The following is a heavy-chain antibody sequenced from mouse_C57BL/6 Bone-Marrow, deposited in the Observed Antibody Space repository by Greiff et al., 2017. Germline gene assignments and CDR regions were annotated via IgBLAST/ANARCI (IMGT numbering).Heavy chain of an antibody. CDR2: IDPSDSYT. CDR3: ARGGSPDY. Sequence: QVQLQQPGAELVMPGASVKLSCKASGYTFTSYWMHWVKPRPGQGLAWIGEIDPSDSYTNYNQKFKGKSTLTVDKSSSTAYMQLSSLTSEDSAVYYCARGGSPDYWGQGTTLTVSS. J-gene: IGHJ2*01. CDR1: GYTFTSYW. V-gene: IGHV1-69*01. D-gene: IGHD1-1*01.